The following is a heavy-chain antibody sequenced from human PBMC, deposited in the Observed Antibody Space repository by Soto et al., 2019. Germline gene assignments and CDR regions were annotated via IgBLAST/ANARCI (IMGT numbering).Heavy chain of an antibody. D-gene: IGHD5-12*01. V-gene: IGHV1-69*12. Sequence: QVQLVQSGAEVKKPGSSVKVSSKASGGTFSSYAISWVRQAPGQGLEWMGGIIPIFATAKYAQKFQGRVTITADESTSTAYMELSSLRSEDTAVYYCAKGGLQFLRSPGRAMDVWGQGTTVTVSS. CDR2: IIPIFATA. CDR3: AKGGLQFLRSPGRAMDV. CDR1: GGTFSSYA. J-gene: IGHJ6*02.